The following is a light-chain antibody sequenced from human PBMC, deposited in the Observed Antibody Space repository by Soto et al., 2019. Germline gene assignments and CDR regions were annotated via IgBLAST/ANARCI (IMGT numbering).Light chain of an antibody. CDR1: QSVSSSY. CDR2: GAS. V-gene: IGKV3-20*01. Sequence: EIVLTQSPATLSLSPGERATLSCRASQSVSSSYLAWYQQKPGQAPRLPIYGASSRATGIPDRFSGSGSGTDFTLTISRLEPEDFAVYYCQQYGSSGTFGQGTKVDIK. J-gene: IGKJ1*01. CDR3: QQYGSSGT.